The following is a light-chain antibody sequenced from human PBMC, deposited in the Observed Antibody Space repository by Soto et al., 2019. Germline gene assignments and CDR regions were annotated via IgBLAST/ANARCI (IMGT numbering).Light chain of an antibody. Sequence: DIQMTQSPPTLSASVGDRVTITCRASQSISSWLAWYQQKPGKAPKLLIYDASSLESGVPSRFSGSGSGTEFTLTISSLQPDDFATYYCQQYNSYSPITFGGGTKVDIK. CDR2: DAS. J-gene: IGKJ4*01. CDR1: QSISSW. V-gene: IGKV1-5*01. CDR3: QQYNSYSPIT.